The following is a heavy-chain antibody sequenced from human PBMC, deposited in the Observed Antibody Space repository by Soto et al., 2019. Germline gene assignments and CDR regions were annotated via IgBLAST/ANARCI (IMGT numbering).Heavy chain of an antibody. J-gene: IGHJ6*02. D-gene: IGHD6-6*01. CDR2: IIPIFGTA. V-gene: IGHV1-69*13. Sequence: SVKVSCKASGGTFSSYAISWVRQAPGQGLEWMGGIIPIFGTANYAQKFQGRVTITADESTSTAYMELSSLRSEDTAVYYCARGLRSIAAHLAGMDVWGQGTTVTV. CDR1: GGTFSSYA. CDR3: ARGLRSIAAHLAGMDV.